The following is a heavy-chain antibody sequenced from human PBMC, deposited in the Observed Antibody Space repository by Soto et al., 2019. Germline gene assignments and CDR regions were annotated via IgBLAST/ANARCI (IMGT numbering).Heavy chain of an antibody. CDR1: GFTFSDYY. Sequence: GGSLRLSCAASGFTFSDYYMSWIRQAPGKGLEWVSYISSSGSTIYYADSVKGRFTISRDNAKNSLYLQMNSLRAEDTAVYYCARDLSYDILTGYYTRGYYGMDVWGQGTTVTVSS. J-gene: IGHJ6*02. CDR3: ARDLSYDILTGYYTRGYYGMDV. V-gene: IGHV3-11*01. D-gene: IGHD3-9*01. CDR2: ISSSGSTI.